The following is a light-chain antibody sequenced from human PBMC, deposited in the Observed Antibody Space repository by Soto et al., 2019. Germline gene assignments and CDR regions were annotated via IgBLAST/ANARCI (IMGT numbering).Light chain of an antibody. CDR1: QTVRNNY. Sequence: EFVLTQPPGTLSLSPGERATLSCRASQTVRNNYLAWYQQKPGQAPRLLIYDASSRATGIPDRFSGGGSGTDFTLTISRLEPEDFAVYYCQQFSSYPPTFGGGTKVDIK. V-gene: IGKV3-20*01. CDR3: QQFSSYPPT. CDR2: DAS. J-gene: IGKJ4*01.